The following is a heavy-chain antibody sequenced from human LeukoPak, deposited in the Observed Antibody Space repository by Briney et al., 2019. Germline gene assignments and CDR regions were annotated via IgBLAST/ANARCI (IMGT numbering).Heavy chain of an antibody. CDR1: GFTFSSYA. V-gene: IGHV3-23*01. D-gene: IGHD2-2*02. Sequence: GGSLRLSCAASGFTFSSYAMSWVRQAPGKGLERVSAISGSGGSTYYADSVKGRFTISRDNSKNTLYLQMNSLRAEDTAVYYCAKNLWDCSSTSCYNWGQGTLVTVSS. CDR2: ISGSGGST. CDR3: AKNLWDCSSTSCYN. J-gene: IGHJ4*02.